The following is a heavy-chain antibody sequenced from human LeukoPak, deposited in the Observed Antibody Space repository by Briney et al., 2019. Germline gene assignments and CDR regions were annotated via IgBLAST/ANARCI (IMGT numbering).Heavy chain of an antibody. J-gene: IGHJ3*02. CDR3: ASFWKGSYYLSWDAFDI. CDR2: INASGTT. Sequence: SETLSLTCSVSGGSISDYYWTWIRQPAGKGLEWIGRINASGTTRYNPSLKSRLAISVDTSKNQFSLKLSSVTAADTAVYYCASFWKGSYYLSWDAFDIWGQGTMVTVSS. D-gene: IGHD3-10*01. CDR1: GGSISDYY. V-gene: IGHV4-4*07.